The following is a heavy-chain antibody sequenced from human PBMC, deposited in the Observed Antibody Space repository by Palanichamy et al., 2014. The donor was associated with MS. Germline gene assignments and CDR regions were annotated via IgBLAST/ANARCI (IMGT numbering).Heavy chain of an antibody. D-gene: IGHD3-9*01. CDR1: VGTFSDYP. Sequence: QVQLVQSGAEVKKPGSSVKVSCKPSVGTFSDYPISWVRQAPGQGLGWMGRIIPLFARTKYTQKFQDRVTITADISTSTAYMELSSLRSDDTAVYYCAREIPRSDYYDIFAGWGQGTLVTVSS. J-gene: IGHJ4*02. V-gene: IGHV1-69*08. CDR3: AREIPRSDYYDIFAG. CDR2: IIPLFART.